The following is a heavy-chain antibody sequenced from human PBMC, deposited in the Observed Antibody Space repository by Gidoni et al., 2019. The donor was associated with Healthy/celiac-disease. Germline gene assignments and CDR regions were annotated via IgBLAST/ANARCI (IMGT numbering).Heavy chain of an antibody. Sequence: QVQLVESGGAVVKPGRSLRLSCAASGSPSSSYAMHWVRQAPGKGLEWVAVISYDGSNKYYADSVKGRFTISRDNSKNTLYLQMNSLRAEDTAVYYCARGSGDDFEVAFDIWGQGTMVTVSS. CDR2: ISYDGSNK. D-gene: IGHD7-27*01. CDR3: ARGSGDDFEVAFDI. V-gene: IGHV3-30*04. J-gene: IGHJ3*02. CDR1: GSPSSSYA.